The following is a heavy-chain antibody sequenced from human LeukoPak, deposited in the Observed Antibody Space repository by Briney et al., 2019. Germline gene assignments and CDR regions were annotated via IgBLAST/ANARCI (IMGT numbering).Heavy chain of an antibody. CDR2: IYYSGST. Sequence: SETLSLTCTVSGGSISSSSYYWGWIRQPPGKGLEWIGSIYYSGSTYYDPSLKSRVTISVDTSKNQFSLKLSSVTAADTAVYYCARDPEGGAFDIWGQGTMVTVSS. J-gene: IGHJ3*02. CDR1: GGSISSSSYY. V-gene: IGHV4-39*07. D-gene: IGHD1-14*01. CDR3: ARDPEGGAFDI.